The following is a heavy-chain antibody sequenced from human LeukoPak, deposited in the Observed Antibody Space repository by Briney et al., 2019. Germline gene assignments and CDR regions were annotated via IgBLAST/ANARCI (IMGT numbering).Heavy chain of an antibody. CDR3: ARGIDSSGYYPGAFDI. D-gene: IGHD3-22*01. CDR2: IYYSGST. V-gene: IGHV4-39*07. Sequence: PSETLSLTCTVSGGSISSSSYYWGWIRQPPGKGPEWIGSIYYSGSTYYNPSLKSRVTISVDTSKNQFSLKLSSVTAADTAVYYCARGIDSSGYYPGAFDIWGQGTMVTVSS. J-gene: IGHJ3*02. CDR1: GGSISSSSYY.